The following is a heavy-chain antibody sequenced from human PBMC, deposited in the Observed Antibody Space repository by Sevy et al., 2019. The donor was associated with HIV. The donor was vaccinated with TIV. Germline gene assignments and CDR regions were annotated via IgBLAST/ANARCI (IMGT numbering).Heavy chain of an antibody. CDR2: ISSSGDTI. CDR1: QFTFSNYQ. V-gene: IGHV3-48*03. D-gene: IGHD3-16*01. CDR3: GGGELGGNFDY. J-gene: IGHJ4*02. Sequence: GGSLRLSCAASQFTFSNYQMNWVRQAPGKGLEWVSYISSSGDTIYYADSLKGRFTISRDNAKNSLYLQMSSLRAEDRVVYYGGGGELGGNFDYWGQGTLVTVSS.